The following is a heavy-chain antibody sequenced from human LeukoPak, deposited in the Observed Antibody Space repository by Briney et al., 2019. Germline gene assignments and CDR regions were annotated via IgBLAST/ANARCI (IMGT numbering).Heavy chain of an antibody. D-gene: IGHD5-18*01. CDR1: GFSISSSGVG. CDR2: IYWNDDQ. CDR3: AHQERYSFHLFDN. J-gene: IGHJ4*02. Sequence: SGPTLVNPTQTLTLTCIFSGFSISSSGVGVGWIRQPPGKALEWLALIYWNDDQRYNPSLKTRLTIAKDTTKNQVVLTMTTMDPLHTATYYCAHQERYSFHLFDNWGQGTLVTVSS. V-gene: IGHV2-5*01.